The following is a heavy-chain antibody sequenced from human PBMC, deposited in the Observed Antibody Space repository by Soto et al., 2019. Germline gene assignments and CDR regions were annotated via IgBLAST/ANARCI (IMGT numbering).Heavy chain of an antibody. D-gene: IGHD2-15*01. CDR3: APEVGYCSGGSCLNYFDD. CDR1: GFTFSSYA. Sequence: GGSLRLSCAASGFTFSSYAMSWVRQAPGKGLEWVSAISGSGGSKYYADSVKGRFTISRVNSKNTLYLQMNSLRAEDTAVYYCAPEVGYCSGGSCLNYFDDWGQGTLVTVSS. CDR2: ISGSGGSK. V-gene: IGHV3-23*01. J-gene: IGHJ4*02.